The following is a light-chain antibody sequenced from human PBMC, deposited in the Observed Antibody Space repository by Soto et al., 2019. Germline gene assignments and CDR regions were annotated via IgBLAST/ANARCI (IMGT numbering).Light chain of an antibody. V-gene: IGLV1-47*01. CDR2: RNN. CDR3: AAWDDSLRGV. Sequence: QLVLTQPPSASGTPGQRVTISCSGSSSNIGSNYVYWYQQLPGTAAKLLIYRNNQRPSGVPDRFSGSKSGTSASLAISGLRSEDEADYYCAAWDDSLRGVFGGGTKLTVL. J-gene: IGLJ2*01. CDR1: SSNIGSNY.